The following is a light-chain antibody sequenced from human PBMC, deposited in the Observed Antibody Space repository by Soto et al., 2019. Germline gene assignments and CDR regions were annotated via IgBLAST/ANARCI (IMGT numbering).Light chain of an antibody. CDR1: QSISTN. CDR2: GAS. Sequence: EIVITQSPATLSVSPGDGATLSCRASQSISTNLAWYQQKPGQAPRLLIYGASTRAAGIPARFRGSRSGTEFTLTISSLLSEDFAVYYCQQYDNWPPITFGQGTRLEIK. CDR3: QQYDNWPPIT. J-gene: IGKJ5*01. V-gene: IGKV3-15*01.